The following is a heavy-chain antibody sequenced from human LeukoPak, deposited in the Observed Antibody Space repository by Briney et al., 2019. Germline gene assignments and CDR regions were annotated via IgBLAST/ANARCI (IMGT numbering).Heavy chain of an antibody. CDR2: ISSSSSYI. CDR1: GFTFSSYS. D-gene: IGHD4-11*01. CDR3: ARWVDYPNRSYFDY. V-gene: IGHV3-21*01. J-gene: IGHJ4*02. Sequence: GGSLRLSCAASGFTFSSYSMNWVRQAPGKGLEWVSSISSSSSYIYYADSVKGRFTISRDNSKNTLYLQMNSLRAEDTAVYYCARWVDYPNRSYFDYWGQGTLVTVSS.